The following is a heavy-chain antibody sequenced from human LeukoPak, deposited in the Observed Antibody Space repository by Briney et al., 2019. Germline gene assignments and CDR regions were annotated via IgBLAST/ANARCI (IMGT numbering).Heavy chain of an antibody. J-gene: IGHJ4*02. D-gene: IGHD6-13*01. V-gene: IGHV1-69*04. CDR2: IIPILGIA. Sequence: SVKVSCKASGGTFSSYAISWVRQAPGQGLEWMGRIIPILGIANYAQKFRGRVTITADKSTSTAYMELSSLRSEDTAVYYCARGYQQLVVLFDYWGQGTLVTVSS. CDR3: ARGYQQLVVLFDY. CDR1: GGTFSSYA.